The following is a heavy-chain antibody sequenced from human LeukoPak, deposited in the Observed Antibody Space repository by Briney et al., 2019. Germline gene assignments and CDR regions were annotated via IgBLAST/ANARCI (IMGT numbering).Heavy chain of an antibody. CDR2: INHSGST. D-gene: IGHD5-24*01. Sequence: PSETLSLTCAVYGGSFSGYYWSWIRQPPGKGLEWIGEINHSGSTNYNPSLKSRVTISVDTSKNQFSLKLSPVTAADTAVYYCARGITDYYYYYYYMDVWGKGTTVTVSS. CDR1: GGSFSGYY. CDR3: ARGITDYYYYYYYMDV. V-gene: IGHV4-34*01. J-gene: IGHJ6*03.